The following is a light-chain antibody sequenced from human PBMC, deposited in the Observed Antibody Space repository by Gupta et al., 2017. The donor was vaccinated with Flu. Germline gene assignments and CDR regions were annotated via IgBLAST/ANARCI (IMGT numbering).Light chain of an antibody. CDR3: QQDDSSPQT. CDR1: ESGLYRSDNKNY. Sequence: DIVMTQSPDSLTVSLGERATLSCKSDESGLYRSDNKNYLAWYQQKPGQPPKLLIYWASTRESGVPDRFSGSGSGTDFTLTISSLQAEDVATYYCQQDDSSPQTFGQGTKVEIK. J-gene: IGKJ1*01. V-gene: IGKV4-1*01. CDR2: WAS.